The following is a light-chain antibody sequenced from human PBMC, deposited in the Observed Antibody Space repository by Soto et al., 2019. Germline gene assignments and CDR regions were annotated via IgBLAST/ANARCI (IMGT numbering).Light chain of an antibody. CDR3: AAWDDSLNGYV. J-gene: IGLJ1*01. Sequence: QSVLTQPPSASGTPGQRVTISCSGSSSNIGSNTVNWYQQLPGTAPKLLIYSYNQRPSGVPDRLSGSKSATSASLAISGLQSEDEADYYCAAWDDSLNGYVFGTGTKVTVL. CDR1: SSNIGSNT. V-gene: IGLV1-44*01. CDR2: SYN.